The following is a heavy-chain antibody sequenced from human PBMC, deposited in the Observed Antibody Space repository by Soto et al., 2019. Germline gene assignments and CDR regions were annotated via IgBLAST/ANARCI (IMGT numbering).Heavy chain of an antibody. CDR2: INSRGVST. D-gene: IGHD6-13*01. CDR3: ASRQDSRPL. V-gene: IGHV3-23*01. CDR1: AFNFNIYA. J-gene: IGHJ6*04. Sequence: GGSLRLSCAASAFNFNIYAMIWVRQAPGQGLEWVSAINSRGVSTYYADSVKGRFTISRDNSKNTMYLQMNSLRVEDTAVYYCASRQDSRPLWGKGTTVTVSS.